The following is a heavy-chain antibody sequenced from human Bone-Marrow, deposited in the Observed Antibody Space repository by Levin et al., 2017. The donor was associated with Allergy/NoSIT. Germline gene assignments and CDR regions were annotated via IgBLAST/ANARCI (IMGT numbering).Heavy chain of an antibody. CDR2: ISGSGAET. J-gene: IGHJ4*02. D-gene: IGHD3-16*01. CDR3: AKCPDYSLYSVGTTFQN. Sequence: GGSLRLSCAASGFDFSSYAMTWVRLAPGRGLEWVSLISGSGAETYYGDSVKGRFNIARDNSKSTLYMQMDNLRVEDTAVYFCAKCPDYSLYSVGTTFQNWGQGTLVTVSS. CDR1: GFDFSSYA. V-gene: IGHV3-23*01.